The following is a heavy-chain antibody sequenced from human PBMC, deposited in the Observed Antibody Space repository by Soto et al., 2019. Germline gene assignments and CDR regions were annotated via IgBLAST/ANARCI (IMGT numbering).Heavy chain of an antibody. CDR2: IIPSGGRT. CDR1: GYTFTSYY. CDR3: ARDPRDGFRFAY. Sequence: ASVKVSCKASGYTFTSYYMHWMRQAPGQGLEWMGIIIPSGGRTSYAQKFQGRVTMTRDTSTDTVYMDLSSLRSEDTAVYYCARDPRDGFRFAYWGQGTPVTVSS. J-gene: IGHJ4*02. D-gene: IGHD3-3*01. V-gene: IGHV1-46*01.